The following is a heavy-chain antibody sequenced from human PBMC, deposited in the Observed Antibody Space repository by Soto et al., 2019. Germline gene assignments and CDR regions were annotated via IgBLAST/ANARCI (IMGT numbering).Heavy chain of an antibody. J-gene: IGHJ6*02. D-gene: IGHD4-17*01. V-gene: IGHV3-74*01. CDR3: EIVTTVTSSYYHYGMDV. CDR2: INSDGSST. Sequence: GGSLRLSCAASGFTFSSYWMHWVRQAPGKGLVWVSLINSDGSSTTYADSVKGRFTISRDNAKNTLYLQMNSLRVEETDVYYCEIVTTVTSSYYHYGMDVWGQGTTVTVSS. CDR1: GFTFSSYW.